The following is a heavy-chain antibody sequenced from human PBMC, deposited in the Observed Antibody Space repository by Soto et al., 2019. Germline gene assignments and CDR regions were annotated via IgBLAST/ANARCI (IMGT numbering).Heavy chain of an antibody. CDR2: IYSGGYT. D-gene: IGHD3-10*01. CDR3: ATHPGGGGY. V-gene: IGHV3-53*01. J-gene: IGHJ4*02. Sequence: EVQLVESGGGLIQPGGSLRLSCAVSGFTVSNNYMSWVRQAPGKGLEGVSVIYSGGYTAYGDSVKGRFTISRDNSKNTPFLQIKSRRATDTPVINWATHPGGGGYWGQGTLVTVSS. CDR1: GFTVSNNY.